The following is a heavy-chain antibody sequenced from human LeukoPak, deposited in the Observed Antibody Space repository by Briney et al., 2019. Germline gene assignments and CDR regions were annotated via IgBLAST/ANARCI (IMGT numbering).Heavy chain of an antibody. CDR3: AKDRSGHYYFDY. D-gene: IGHD3-3*01. CDR2: ISGSGCST. CDR1: VFTFSSYA. V-gene: IGHV3-23*01. J-gene: IGHJ4*02. Sequence: GGSLRLSCAPSVFTFSSYAMSWVRQAPGKGLGGVSDISGSGCSTYYADSVKSRLTITRDNSKNTLYLQMNSLRAEDTAVYYCAKDRSGHYYFDYWGQGTLVTVSS.